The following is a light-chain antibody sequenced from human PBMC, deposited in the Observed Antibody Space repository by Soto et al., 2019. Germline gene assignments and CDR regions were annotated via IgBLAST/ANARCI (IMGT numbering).Light chain of an antibody. CDR3: QQYGSSIT. Sequence: ESVLTQSPGTLSLSPGERATLSRRAIQSVSRSYLAWYQQKPGQAPRLLIYGASSRATGIPDRLSGSGSGTDFTLTISRLEPEDFAVYYCQQYGSSITFGQGTRLEIK. CDR2: GAS. J-gene: IGKJ5*01. V-gene: IGKV3-20*01. CDR1: QSVSRSY.